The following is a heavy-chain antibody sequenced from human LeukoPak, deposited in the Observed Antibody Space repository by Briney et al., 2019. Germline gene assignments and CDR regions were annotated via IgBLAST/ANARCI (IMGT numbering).Heavy chain of an antibody. Sequence: GASVKVSCKASGYTFTGYYMHWVRQAPGQGLEWMGIINPSGGSTSYAQKFQGRVTMTRDTSTSTVYMELSSLRSEDTAVYYCARADQTYYYYYYGMDVWGQGTTVTVSS. V-gene: IGHV1-46*01. CDR3: ARADQTYYYYYYGMDV. CDR2: INPSGGST. CDR1: GYTFTGYY. J-gene: IGHJ6*02.